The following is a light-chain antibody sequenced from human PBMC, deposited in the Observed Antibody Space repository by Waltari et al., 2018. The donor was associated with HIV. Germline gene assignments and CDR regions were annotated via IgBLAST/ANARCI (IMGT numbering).Light chain of an antibody. CDR3: YSTDSSGNHRV. J-gene: IGLJ2*01. V-gene: IGLV3-10*01. CDR1: ALPKKY. Sequence: SYELTQPPSVSVSPGQTARIPCPGDALPKKYAYWYQQKSGQAPVLVIFDDSKRPSGIPERFSGSSSGTMATLTISGAQVEDEADYYCYSTDSSGNHRVFGGGTKLTVL. CDR2: DDS.